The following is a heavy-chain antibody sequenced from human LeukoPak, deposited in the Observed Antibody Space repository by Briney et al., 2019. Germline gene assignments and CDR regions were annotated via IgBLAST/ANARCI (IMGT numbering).Heavy chain of an antibody. V-gene: IGHV4-59*01. CDR1: GFSISSYY. Sequence: SETLSLTCTVSGFSISSYYWSWIRQPPGKGLEWIGYIYYSGSTNYNASLQSRVIISVDTSKNQFSLKLSSVTAADTAVYYCARGIQIWSEYYYMDVWGKGTTVTVSS. J-gene: IGHJ6*03. CDR3: ARGIQIWSEYYYMDV. CDR2: IYYSGST. D-gene: IGHD5-18*01.